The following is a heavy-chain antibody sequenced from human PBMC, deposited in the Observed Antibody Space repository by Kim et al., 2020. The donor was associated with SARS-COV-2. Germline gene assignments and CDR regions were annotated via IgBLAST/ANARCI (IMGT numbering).Heavy chain of an antibody. V-gene: IGHV4-34*01. CDR2: INHSGST. D-gene: IGHD3-10*01. CDR3: AGASMVRTRDY. Sequence: SETLSLTCAVYGGSFSGYYWSWIRQPPGKGLEWIGEINHSGSTNYNPSLKSRVTISVDTSKNQFSLKLSSVTAADTAVYYCAGASMVRTRDYWGQGTPVTVSS. CDR1: GGSFSGYY. J-gene: IGHJ4*02.